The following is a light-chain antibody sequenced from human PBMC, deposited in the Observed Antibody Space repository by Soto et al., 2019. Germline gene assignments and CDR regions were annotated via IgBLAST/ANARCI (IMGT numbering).Light chain of an antibody. CDR2: AAS. Sequence: DIERTQSPSSLSASLGDRVTITCRASQSISNYLNWYQHKPGKAPKLLIYAASSLQSGVPTRFSGSGSGTDFTLTISSLQPEDVATSYCQQSYHTPLTFGGGTKGEIK. CDR1: QSISNY. CDR3: QQSYHTPLT. J-gene: IGKJ4*01. V-gene: IGKV1-39*01.